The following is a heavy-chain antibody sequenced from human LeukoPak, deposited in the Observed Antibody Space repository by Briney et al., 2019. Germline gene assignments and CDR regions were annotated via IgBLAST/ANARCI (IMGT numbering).Heavy chain of an antibody. J-gene: IGHJ4*02. V-gene: IGHV4-59*01. CDR2: IYYSGTT. CDR1: GGSLSTYY. CDR3: ASFKTTYFDW. Sequence: SETLSLTCTVSGGSLSTYYWSWIRQPPGKGLEWIGYIYYSGTTNYNPSLKSRVSISIDTSKRQFSLKLTSVTAADTAVYYCASFKTTYFDWWGQGTLVTVSS. D-gene: IGHD2/OR15-2a*01.